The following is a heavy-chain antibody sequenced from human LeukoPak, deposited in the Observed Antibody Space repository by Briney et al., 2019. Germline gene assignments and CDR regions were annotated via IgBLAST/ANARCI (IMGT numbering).Heavy chain of an antibody. D-gene: IGHD3-22*01. CDR2: VYTSGTT. Sequence: SETLSLTCSVSGGSIKSGSYYCTWIRQPAGKGLEWIGHVYTSGTTYYNSSLKSRVSISVDTSTNQFSLTLNSVTAADTAVYYCARGVLQDYYDISGFHHRGGIDYWGQGTLVTVSS. V-gene: IGHV4-61*09. J-gene: IGHJ4*02. CDR3: ARGVLQDYYDISGFHHRGGIDY. CDR1: GGSIKSGSYY.